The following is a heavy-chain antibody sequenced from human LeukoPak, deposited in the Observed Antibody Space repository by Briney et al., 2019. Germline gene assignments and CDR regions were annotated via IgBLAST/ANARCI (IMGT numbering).Heavy chain of an antibody. CDR2: IYYSGST. D-gene: IGHD5/OR15-5a*01. J-gene: IGHJ5*02. Sequence: KPSETLSLTCTVSGGSISSYYWSWIRQPPGKGLEWIGYIYYSGSTNYNPSLKSRVTISVDTSKNQFSLKLSSVTAADTAVCYCARSEVSSTIDWFDPWGQGTLVTVSS. V-gene: IGHV4-59*01. CDR3: ARSEVSSTIDWFDP. CDR1: GGSISSYY.